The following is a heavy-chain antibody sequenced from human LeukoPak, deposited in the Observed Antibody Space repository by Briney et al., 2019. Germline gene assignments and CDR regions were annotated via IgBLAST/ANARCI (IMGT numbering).Heavy chain of an antibody. Sequence: GGSLRLSCAASGFTVSSAWMNWVRQTPGTGLEWVGLIKGKTDGGTIDYAAPVKGRFTISRDDLSNTLYLQMNSLKIEDTAVYYCTTERSGSFPYWGQGALVTVSS. J-gene: IGHJ4*02. CDR1: GFTVSSAW. V-gene: IGHV3-15*01. D-gene: IGHD1-26*01. CDR2: IKGKTDGGTI. CDR3: TTERSGSFPY.